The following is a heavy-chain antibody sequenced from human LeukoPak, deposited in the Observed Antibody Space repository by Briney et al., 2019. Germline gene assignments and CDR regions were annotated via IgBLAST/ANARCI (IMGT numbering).Heavy chain of an antibody. V-gene: IGHV3-21*01. CDR2: ITRTSNYI. J-gene: IGHJ6*03. D-gene: IGHD5-18*01. Sequence: GGSLRLSCAASGFTFSSCTMNWVRQAPGKGLEWVSSITRTSNYIYYADSVKGRFTISRDNAKNSLFLQMNSLRAEDTAVYYCARTTEGGYTYDYFYYYYMDVWGKGTTVTISS. CDR3: ARTTEGGYTYDYFYYYYMDV. CDR1: GFTFSSCT.